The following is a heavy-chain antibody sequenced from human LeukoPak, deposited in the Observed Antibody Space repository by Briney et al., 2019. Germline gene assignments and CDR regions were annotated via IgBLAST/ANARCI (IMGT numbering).Heavy chain of an antibody. Sequence: SETLSLTCTVSCGSISSYYWSWIRQPAGKGLEWIGRIYTSGSTNYNPSLKSRVTMSVDTSKNQFSLKLSSVTAADTAVYYCAREKYDYVWGSYRFSPGYFDYWGQGTLVTVSS. J-gene: IGHJ4*02. CDR1: CGSISSYY. V-gene: IGHV4-4*07. CDR3: AREKYDYVWGSYRFSPGYFDY. D-gene: IGHD3-16*02. CDR2: IYTSGST.